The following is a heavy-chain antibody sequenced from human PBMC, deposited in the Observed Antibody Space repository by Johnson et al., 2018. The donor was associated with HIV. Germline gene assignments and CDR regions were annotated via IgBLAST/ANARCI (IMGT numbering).Heavy chain of an antibody. Sequence: VQLVESGGGVVQPGRSLRLSCVASGFTFSSYGMHWVRQPPEKGLEWVANIKQNGGEKYYVDSVKGRFTISRDIAKNSLYVQMNSLRAEDTAIYYCARAQLLGEDAFNKWGQGTMVTVSS. CDR1: GFTFSSYG. CDR2: IKQNGGEK. J-gene: IGHJ3*01. CDR3: ARAQLLGEDAFNK. V-gene: IGHV3-7*05. D-gene: IGHD6-6*01.